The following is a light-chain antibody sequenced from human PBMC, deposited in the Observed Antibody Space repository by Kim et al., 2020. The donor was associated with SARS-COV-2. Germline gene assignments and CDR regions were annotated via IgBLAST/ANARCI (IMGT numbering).Light chain of an antibody. CDR3: QTWGTGILV. V-gene: IGLV4-69*01. J-gene: IGLJ2*01. CDR2: LNSDGSH. CDR1: SGHSSYA. Sequence: QPVLTQSHSASASLGASVKLTCTLSSGHSSYAIAWHQQQPEKGPRYLMKLNSDGSHSKGDGIPDRFSGSSSGAERYLTISSLQSEDEADYYCQTWGTGILVFGGGTQLTVL.